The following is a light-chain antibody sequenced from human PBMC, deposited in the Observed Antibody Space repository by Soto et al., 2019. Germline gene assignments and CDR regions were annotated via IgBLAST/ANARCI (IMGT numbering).Light chain of an antibody. CDR2: KAS. V-gene: IGKV1-5*03. CDR1: QSISSW. CDR3: QQYTSYWT. Sequence: DIQMTQSPSTLSASVGDRVTITCRASQSISSWLAWYQQKPGKAPKLLIYKASSLASGVPSRFSGSGSGTDFTLTISSLQPDDFATYYCQQYTSYWTFGQGTKVEIK. J-gene: IGKJ1*01.